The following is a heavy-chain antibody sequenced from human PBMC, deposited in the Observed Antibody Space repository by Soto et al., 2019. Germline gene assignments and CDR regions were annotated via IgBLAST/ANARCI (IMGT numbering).Heavy chain of an antibody. J-gene: IGHJ4*02. CDR2: ISSGGRN. V-gene: IGHV4-4*07. CDR3: ARGSSRWDY. D-gene: IGHD6-13*01. CDR1: GGSISSFY. Sequence: QVQLQESGPGLVKPSETLSLTCTVSGGSISSFYWSWIRQPAGKGLEWIGRISSGGRNNYNPSLKSRVTMSVDTSKNQFSLRLSSVTAADTAMYYCARGSSRWDYWGQGTLVTVSS.